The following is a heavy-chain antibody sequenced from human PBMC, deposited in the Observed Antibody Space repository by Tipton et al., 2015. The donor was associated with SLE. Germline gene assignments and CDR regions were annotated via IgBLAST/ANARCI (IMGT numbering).Heavy chain of an antibody. Sequence: LRLSCSVSGGSTSSSNNYWGWIRQPPGKGLEWVGSISYSGSTWYNPSLKSRVTISVDTSKNQFSLNLSSVTAADTAVYYCAREVGKGYYFDYWGQGILVTVSS. CDR2: ISYSGST. D-gene: IGHD1-26*01. CDR3: AREVGKGYYFDY. V-gene: IGHV4-39*07. CDR1: GGSTSSSNNY. J-gene: IGHJ4*02.